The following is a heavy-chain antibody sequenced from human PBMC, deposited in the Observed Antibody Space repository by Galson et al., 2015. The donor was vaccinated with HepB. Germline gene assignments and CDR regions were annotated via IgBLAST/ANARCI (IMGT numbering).Heavy chain of an antibody. J-gene: IGHJ4*02. CDR2: INPNSGAT. V-gene: IGHV1-2*02. CDR3: VRGGGDDIVVAPVAIGPRRLDY. Sequence: SVKVSCKASGSTFIGYYMHWVRQAPGQGLDWIGWINPNSGATKYAQRFQGRVTMTRDTSIGTAYMELSRLTSDDMAVYSCVRGGGDDIVVAPVAIGPRRLDYWGQGTLVTVSS. D-gene: IGHD2-2*02. CDR1: GSTFIGYY.